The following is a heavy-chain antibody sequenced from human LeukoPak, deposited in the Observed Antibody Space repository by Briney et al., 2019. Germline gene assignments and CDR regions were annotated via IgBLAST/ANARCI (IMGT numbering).Heavy chain of an antibody. J-gene: IGHJ5*02. CDR2: IYTSGST. CDR3: ARETNIVATIRWFDP. Sequence: SETLSLTCTVSGGSISSYYWSWIRQPAGKGLEWIGRIYTSGSTNYSPSLKSRVTMSVDTSKNQFSLKLSSVTAADTAVYYCARETNIVATIRWFDPWGQGTLVTVSS. V-gene: IGHV4-4*07. CDR1: GGSISSYY. D-gene: IGHD5-12*01.